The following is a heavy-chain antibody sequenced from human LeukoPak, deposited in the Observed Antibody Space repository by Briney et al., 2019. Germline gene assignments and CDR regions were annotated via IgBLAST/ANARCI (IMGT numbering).Heavy chain of an antibody. CDR2: IHNSGST. D-gene: IGHD6-13*01. J-gene: IGHJ4*02. CDR1: GGSISSYY. Sequence: SETLSLTCTVSGGSISSYYWSWIRQPAGKGLEWVGRIHNSGSTNYNPSLKSRVTISVDTSKNQFSLKLSSVTAADTAVYYCARSVWAIAAAGTPFDYWGQGTLVTVSS. V-gene: IGHV4-4*07. CDR3: ARSVWAIAAAGTPFDY.